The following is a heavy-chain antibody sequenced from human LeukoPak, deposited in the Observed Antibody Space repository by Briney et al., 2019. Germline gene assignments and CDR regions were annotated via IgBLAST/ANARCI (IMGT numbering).Heavy chain of an antibody. J-gene: IGHJ4*02. CDR2: IYPGDSES. CDR1: GYNLVSYW. Sequence: GESLKISCKASGYNLVSYWIAWVRQMPGRGLEWMGVIYPGDSESRYGSSFQGQVTISVDKSINSAYLQWSRLKASDTAMYYCARHSDCGGDCPFDYWGQGTLVNVSS. D-gene: IGHD2-21*02. CDR3: ARHSDCGGDCPFDY. V-gene: IGHV5-51*01.